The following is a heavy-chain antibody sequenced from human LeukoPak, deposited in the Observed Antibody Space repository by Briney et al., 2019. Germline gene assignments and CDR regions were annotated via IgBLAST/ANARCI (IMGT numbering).Heavy chain of an antibody. V-gene: IGHV3-30*04. CDR1: GFTFSSYA. J-gene: IGHJ3*02. CDR3: ARDRGDTFDI. Sequence: PGGSLRLSCAASGFTFSSYAMHWVRQAPGKGLEWVAVISYDGSNKYYADSVKGRFTISRDISKNTLYLQMNSLRVEDSAVYYCARDRGDTFDIWGQGTMVTVSS. CDR2: ISYDGSNK.